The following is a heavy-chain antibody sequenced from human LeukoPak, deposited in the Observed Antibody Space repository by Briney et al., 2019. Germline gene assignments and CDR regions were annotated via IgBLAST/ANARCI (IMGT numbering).Heavy chain of an antibody. CDR1: GGSVSYYY. D-gene: IGHD6-6*01. CDR2: IYYSGSS. CDR3: ARLSRGSSAGFDY. J-gene: IGHJ4*02. Sequence: KASETLSLTCDVSGGSVSYYYWNWVRQPPGKGLDWIGYIYYSGSSDYNPSLKSRVTISVDSSKNQFSLKVNSVTAADTAVYFCARLSRGSSAGFDYWGQGILVTVSS. V-gene: IGHV4-59*02.